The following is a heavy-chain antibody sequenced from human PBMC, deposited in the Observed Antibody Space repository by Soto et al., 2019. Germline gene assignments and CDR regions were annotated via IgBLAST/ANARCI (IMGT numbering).Heavy chain of an antibody. Sequence: GGSLRLSCAASGFTFDDYAMHWVRQAPGKGLEWVSGISWNSGSIGYADSVKGRFTISRDNAKNSLYLQMNSLRAEDTALYYCAKDIGYSSSWGEGGWGQGTMVTVSS. CDR1: GFTFDDYA. V-gene: IGHV3-9*01. D-gene: IGHD6-13*01. CDR3: AKDIGYSSSWGEGG. CDR2: ISWNSGSI. J-gene: IGHJ3*01.